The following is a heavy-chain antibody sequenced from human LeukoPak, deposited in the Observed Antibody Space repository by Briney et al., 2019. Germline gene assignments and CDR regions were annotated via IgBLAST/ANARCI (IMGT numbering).Heavy chain of an antibody. CDR1: GFTFNNYA. CDR3: AKVSGGGLYYDGMDV. J-gene: IGHJ6*02. Sequence: GGSLRLSCAASGFTFNNYAMNWVRQAPRKGLEWVSVISGSGGTTYYADSVKGRFTSSRDSSKNTLYLQMNSLRAEDTAVYYCAKVSGGGLYYDGMDVWGLGTTVTVSS. V-gene: IGHV3-23*01. D-gene: IGHD1-14*01. CDR2: ISGSGGTT.